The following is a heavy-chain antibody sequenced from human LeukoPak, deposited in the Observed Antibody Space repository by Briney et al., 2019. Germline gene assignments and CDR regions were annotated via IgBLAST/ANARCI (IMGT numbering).Heavy chain of an antibody. J-gene: IGHJ4*02. CDR1: RFTFSSYA. V-gene: IGHV3-23*01. CDR3: ANDATGTTAYYFDS. Sequence: PGGSLRLSCAASRFTFSSYAMSWVRQAPGKGLEWVSAISSSGAYYADSVKGRFTISRDNSKNTLYLQMNSLRAEDTAVYYCANDATGTTAYYFDSWGQGTLVTVSS. CDR2: ISSSGA. D-gene: IGHD1-1*01.